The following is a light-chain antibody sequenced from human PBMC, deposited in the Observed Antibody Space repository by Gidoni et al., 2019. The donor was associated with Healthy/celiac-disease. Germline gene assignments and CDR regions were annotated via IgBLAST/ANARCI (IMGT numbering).Light chain of an antibody. CDR3: QQSYSTPYT. CDR2: AAS. V-gene: IGKV1-39*01. CDR1: QSISSY. J-gene: IGKJ2*01. Sequence: DIQMTQSPSSLSASVGDRVTITCRASQSISSYLHWYQQKPGQAPKLLIYAASSLQSGVPSSFSGSGSGTDFTLTISSLQPEDFATYYCQQSYSTPYTFXQXTKLXIK.